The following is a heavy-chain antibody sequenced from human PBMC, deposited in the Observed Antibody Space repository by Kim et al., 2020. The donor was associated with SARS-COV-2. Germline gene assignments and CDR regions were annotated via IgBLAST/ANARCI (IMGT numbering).Heavy chain of an antibody. J-gene: IGHJ4*02. CDR3: ARDFRSWNYPFDY. Sequence: SAQKIPGRVTLTTDTTTRATYMELRSLRSDDTAVYYCARDFRSWNYPFDYWGQGTLVTVSS. V-gene: IGHV1-18*01. D-gene: IGHD1-7*01.